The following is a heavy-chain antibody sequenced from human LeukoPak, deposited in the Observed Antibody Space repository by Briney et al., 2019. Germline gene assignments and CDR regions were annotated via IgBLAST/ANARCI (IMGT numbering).Heavy chain of an antibody. CDR3: ASGYDSSGYYYNY. J-gene: IGHJ4*02. D-gene: IGHD3-22*01. CDR1: GFTFSSYA. Sequence: PGGSLRLSCAASGFTFSSYAMSWVRQAPGKGLEWVSAISGSGGSTYYADSVKGRFTNSRDNAKNSLYLQMNSLRAEDTAVYYCASGYDSSGYYYNYWGQGTLVTVSS. CDR2: ISGSGGST. V-gene: IGHV3-23*01.